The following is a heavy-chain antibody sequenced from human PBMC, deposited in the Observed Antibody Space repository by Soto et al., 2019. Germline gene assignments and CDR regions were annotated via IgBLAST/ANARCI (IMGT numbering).Heavy chain of an antibody. Sequence: ASVQVSCKASGYTFTSYGISWVRQAPGQGLEWMGWISAYNGNTNYAQKLQGRVTTTTDTSTSTAYMELRSLRSDDTAVYYCARGHSGYDWYYFDYWGQGTLVTVSS. J-gene: IGHJ4*02. D-gene: IGHD5-12*01. V-gene: IGHV1-18*01. CDR2: ISAYNGNT. CDR1: GYTFTSYG. CDR3: ARGHSGYDWYYFDY.